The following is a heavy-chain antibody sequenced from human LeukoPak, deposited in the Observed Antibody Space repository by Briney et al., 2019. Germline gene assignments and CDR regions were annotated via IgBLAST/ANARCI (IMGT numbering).Heavy chain of an antibody. V-gene: IGHV3-48*02. Sequence: GGSLRLSCAASAFTFSDYSMNWVRQAPGKGLEWISYIDTSSSTMYYADSVMGRFTVSRDNAKESLYLQMNSLRDEDTAVYYCAREDDSWGPNNLDLWGQGTMVTVSS. CDR1: AFTFSDYS. CDR3: AREDDSWGPNNLDL. D-gene: IGHD7-27*01. CDR2: IDTSSSTM. J-gene: IGHJ3*01.